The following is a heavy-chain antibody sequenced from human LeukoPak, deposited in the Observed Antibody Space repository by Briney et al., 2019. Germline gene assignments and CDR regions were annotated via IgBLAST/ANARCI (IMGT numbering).Heavy chain of an antibody. J-gene: IGHJ5*02. CDR2: IYYIGTP. Sequence: SETLSLTCTVSGGSISSHYWSWIRLPPGKGLEWIGYIYYIGTPNYNPSLKSRVTISIHTSKRHFSLKLSSVTAADTAVYYCARFYYASSRYPAEGWFDPWGQGTLVTVSS. CDR3: ARFYYASSRYPAEGWFDP. CDR1: GGSISSHY. D-gene: IGHD3-22*01. V-gene: IGHV4-59*11.